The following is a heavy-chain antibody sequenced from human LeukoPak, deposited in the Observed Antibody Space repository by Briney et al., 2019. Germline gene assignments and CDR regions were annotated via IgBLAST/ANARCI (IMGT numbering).Heavy chain of an antibody. V-gene: IGHV4-59*01. CDR3: ARVGCITRNFDI. Sequence: PSETLSLTCTVSGGSISSYYWSWIRQPPGKGLEWIGYIYYSGSTNYNPSLKSRVTISVDTSKNQFSLKLSSVTAADTAVYYCARVGCITRNFDIWGQGTMVTVSS. D-gene: IGHD3-3*01. CDR2: IYYSGST. J-gene: IGHJ3*02. CDR1: GGSISSYY.